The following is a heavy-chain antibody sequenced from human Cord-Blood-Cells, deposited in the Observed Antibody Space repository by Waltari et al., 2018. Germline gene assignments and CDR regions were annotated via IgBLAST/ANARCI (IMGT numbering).Heavy chain of an antibody. D-gene: IGHD6-13*01. J-gene: IGHJ4*02. V-gene: IGHV3-30*18. CDR2: ISYDGSNK. CDR3: AKEGSSSWLNFDY. CDR1: GFTFSSYG. Sequence: GESGGGVVQPGRSLRLSCAASGFTFSSYGMHWVRQAPGKGLEWVAVISYDGSNKYYADSVKGRFTISRDNSKNTLYLQMNSLRAEDTAGYYCAKEGSSSWLNFDYWGQGTLVTVSS.